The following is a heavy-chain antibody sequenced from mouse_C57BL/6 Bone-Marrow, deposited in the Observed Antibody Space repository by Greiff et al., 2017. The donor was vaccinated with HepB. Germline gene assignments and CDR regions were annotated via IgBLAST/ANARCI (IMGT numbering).Heavy chain of an antibody. Sequence: QVQLQQPGAELVKPGASVKLSCKASGYTFTSYWMQWVKQRPGQGLEWIGEIDPSDSYTNYNQKFKGKATLTVDTSSSTAYMQLSSLTSEDSAVYYCAREGDDYVCWYFDVWGTGTTVTVSS. V-gene: IGHV1-50*01. D-gene: IGHD2-4*01. CDR1: GYTFTSYW. CDR2: IDPSDSYT. J-gene: IGHJ1*03. CDR3: AREGDDYVCWYFDV.